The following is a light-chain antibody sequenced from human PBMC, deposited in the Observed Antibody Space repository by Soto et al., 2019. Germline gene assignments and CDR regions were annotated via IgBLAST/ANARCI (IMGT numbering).Light chain of an antibody. CDR1: SSDVGGYNY. V-gene: IGLV2-11*01. J-gene: IGLJ1*01. CDR3: CSYAGSYTHYV. Sequence: QSALTQPRSVSGSPGQSITISCTGTSSDVGGYNYVSWYRQHPGKAPKLMIYDVSKRPSGVPDRFSGSKSGNTASLTTSGLQAEDEADYYCCSYAGSYTHYVFRTGTKLTVL. CDR2: DVS.